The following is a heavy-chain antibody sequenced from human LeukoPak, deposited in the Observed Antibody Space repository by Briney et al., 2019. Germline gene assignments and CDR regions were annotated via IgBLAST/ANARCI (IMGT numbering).Heavy chain of an antibody. CDR1: GFTFSGAC. Sequence: GGSLRLSCAASGFTFSGACLSWVHQAPGNGLEWVGRIRTKSDGETVDYAAPVKGRFTISRDDSKNTLFLQMNSLKTEDTAVYYCATPALGRRLYYYDYWGQGTLVTVSP. CDR3: ATPALGRRLYYYDY. D-gene: IGHD3-16*01. V-gene: IGHV3-15*07. CDR2: IRTKSDGETV. J-gene: IGHJ4*02.